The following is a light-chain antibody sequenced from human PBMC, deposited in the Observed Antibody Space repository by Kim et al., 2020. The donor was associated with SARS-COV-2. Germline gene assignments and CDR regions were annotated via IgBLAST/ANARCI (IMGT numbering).Light chain of an antibody. Sequence: QSALTQPASVSGSPGQSITISCTGTSSDVGGYNYVSWYQQHPGKAPKLMIYDVSNRPSGVSNRFSGSKSGNTASLTISGLQAEDEADYYCSSYAGSPPYVFGTGTKVTVL. V-gene: IGLV2-14*03. CDR1: SSDVGGYNY. CDR2: DVS. CDR3: SSYAGSPPYV. J-gene: IGLJ1*01.